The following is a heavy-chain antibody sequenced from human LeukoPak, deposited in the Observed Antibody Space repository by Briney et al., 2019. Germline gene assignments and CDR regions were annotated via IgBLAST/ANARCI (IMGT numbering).Heavy chain of an antibody. CDR3: ARDQNYFDSTAYYGIDC. V-gene: IGHV1-2*02. CDR2: INPNSGAT. CDR1: GYSFSGYY. D-gene: IGHD3-22*01. J-gene: IGHJ4*02. Sequence: ASVKVSCKASGYSFSGYYIHWVRPAPGQGLEWMGWINPNSGATNYAQKFHGTVTMTRDTSTSTAYMELTRLKSDDTGIYYCARDQNYFDSTAYYGIDCWGQGTRVTVSS.